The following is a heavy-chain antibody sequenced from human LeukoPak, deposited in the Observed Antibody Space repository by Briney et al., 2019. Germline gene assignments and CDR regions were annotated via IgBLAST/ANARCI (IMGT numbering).Heavy chain of an antibody. J-gene: IGHJ4*02. Sequence: GESLKISCKGSGYSFTSYWIGWVRQMPGKGLEWMGIIYPGDSDTRYSPSFQGQVTISADKSIITAYLQWSSLKASDTAMYYCARLQAGELLNPSFDYWGQGTLVTVSS. CDR3: ARLQAGELLNPSFDY. CDR1: GYSFTSYW. D-gene: IGHD1-7*01. V-gene: IGHV5-51*01. CDR2: IYPGDSDT.